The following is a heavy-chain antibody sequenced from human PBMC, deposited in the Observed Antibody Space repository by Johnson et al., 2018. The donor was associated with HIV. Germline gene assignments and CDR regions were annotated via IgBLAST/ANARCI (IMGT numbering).Heavy chain of an antibody. CDR1: GFTFSRYW. Sequence: VQLVESGGGLVQPGGSLRLSCAASGFTFSRYWMSWVRQAPGKGLEWVATIKQDGSEKYYVDSVKGRFTISRDNAKNSLYLQMSNLRTEETAVYYCAKGEAQEGWIQFWSYAFDFWGRGTLVTVSS. D-gene: IGHD5-18*01. CDR2: IKQDGSEK. J-gene: IGHJ3*01. CDR3: AKGEAQEGWIQFWSYAFDF. V-gene: IGHV3-7*01.